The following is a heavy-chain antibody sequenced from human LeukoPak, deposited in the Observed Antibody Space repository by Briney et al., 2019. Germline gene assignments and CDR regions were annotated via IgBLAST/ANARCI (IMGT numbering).Heavy chain of an antibody. J-gene: IGHJ4*02. CDR2: IIPIFGTA. CDR3: ARVGCSGGSCWYYFDY. V-gene: IGHV1-69*13. D-gene: IGHD2-15*01. CDR1: GGTFSSYA. Sequence: SVKVSCKASGGTFSSYAISWVRQAPGQGLEWTGGIIPIFGTANYAQKFQGRVTITADESTSTAYMELSSLGSEDTAVYYCARVGCSGGSCWYYFDYWGQGTLVTVSS.